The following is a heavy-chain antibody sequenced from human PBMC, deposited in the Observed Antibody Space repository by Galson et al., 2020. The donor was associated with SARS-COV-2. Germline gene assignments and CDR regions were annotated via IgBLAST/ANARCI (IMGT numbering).Heavy chain of an antibody. CDR2: IWYDGSNK. CDR3: ARDGAYYASSGYYRPYYYYGMDV. CDR1: GFTFSSYG. Sequence: GGSLRLSCAASGFTFSSYGMHWVRQAPGKGLEWVAVIWYDGSNKYYADSVKGRFTISRDNSKNTLYLQMNSLRAEDTAVYYCARDGAYYASSGYYRPYYYYGMDVWGQGTTVTVSS. V-gene: IGHV3-33*01. D-gene: IGHD3-22*01. J-gene: IGHJ6*02.